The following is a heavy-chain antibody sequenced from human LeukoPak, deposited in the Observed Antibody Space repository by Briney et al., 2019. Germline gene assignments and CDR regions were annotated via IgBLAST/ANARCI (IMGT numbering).Heavy chain of an antibody. CDR2: ITSTSTTI. J-gene: IGHJ3*02. CDR3: ARDSVVVADAFDI. D-gene: IGHD2-15*01. Sequence: GGSLRLSCEASGFTFSNYWMNWVRQAPGKGLEWVSYITSTSTTIYYADSVKGRFTISRDNAKNSLYLQMNSLRAEDTAVYYCARDSVVVADAFDIWGQGTMVTVFS. V-gene: IGHV3-48*01. CDR1: GFTFSNYW.